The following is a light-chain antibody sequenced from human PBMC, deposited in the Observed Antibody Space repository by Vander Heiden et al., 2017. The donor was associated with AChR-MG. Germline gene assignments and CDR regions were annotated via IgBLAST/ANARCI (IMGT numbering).Light chain of an antibody. CDR3: AEWDDRLNGPV. V-gene: IGLV1-44*01. J-gene: IGLJ7*01. CDR2: SKN. CDR1: SPNIGRNT. Sequence: QSVLTQPPSASGTPGQRVTSSCSGRSPNIGRNTVNWYKQLTGTATKLLSDSKNQRPSGVPDRLSGSKSGTSDSPAISGLQSEDEAEYYCAEWDDRLNGPVCGGGTQLTVL.